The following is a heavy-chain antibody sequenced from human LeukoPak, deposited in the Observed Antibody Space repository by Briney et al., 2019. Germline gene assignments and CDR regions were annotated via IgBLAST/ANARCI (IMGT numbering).Heavy chain of an antibody. V-gene: IGHV4-39*01. Sequence: PSETLSLTCTVSGGSISSSSYYWGWIRQPPGKGLEWIGSIYYSGSTYYNPSLKSRVTISVDTSKNQFSLKLSSVTAADTAVYSCARHLDVHGQGEFDYWGQGTLVTVSS. CDR3: ARHLDVHGQGEFDY. D-gene: IGHD3-10*02. CDR2: IYYSGST. J-gene: IGHJ4*02. CDR1: GGSISSSSYY.